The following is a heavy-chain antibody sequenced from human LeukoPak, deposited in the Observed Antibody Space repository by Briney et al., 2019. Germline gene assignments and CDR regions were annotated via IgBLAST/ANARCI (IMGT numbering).Heavy chain of an antibody. CDR1: GGSISSSSYY. CDR3: ARRNYYGSGSLDDY. CDR2: IYYSGST. J-gene: IGHJ4*02. Sequence: KPSETLSLTXTVSGGSISSSSYYWGWIRQPPGKGLEWIGSIYYSGSTYYNPSLKSRVTISVDTSKNQFSLKLSSVTAADTAVYYCARRNYYGSGSLDDYWGQGTLVTVSS. V-gene: IGHV4-39*01. D-gene: IGHD3-10*01.